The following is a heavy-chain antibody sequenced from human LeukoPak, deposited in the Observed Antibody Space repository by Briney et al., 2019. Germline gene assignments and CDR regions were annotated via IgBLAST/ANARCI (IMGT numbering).Heavy chain of an antibody. Sequence: GGSLRLSCAASGFTFSSYAMSWVRQAPGKGLEWVSAISGSGGSTYYADSVKGRFTISRDNSKNTLYLQMNSLRAEDTAVYYFAKGKEQLASYYYYYMDVWGKGTTVTVSS. J-gene: IGHJ6*03. CDR1: GFTFSSYA. CDR2: ISGSGGST. D-gene: IGHD6-13*01. V-gene: IGHV3-23*01. CDR3: AKGKEQLASYYYYYMDV.